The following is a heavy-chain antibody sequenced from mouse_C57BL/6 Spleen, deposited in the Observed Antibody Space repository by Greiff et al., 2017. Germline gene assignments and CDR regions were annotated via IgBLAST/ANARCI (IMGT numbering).Heavy chain of an antibody. V-gene: IGHV3-1*01. CDR3: ARARTGSFAY. D-gene: IGHD4-1*01. Sequence: DVKLVESGPGMVKPSQSLSLTCTVTGYSITSGYDWHWIRHFPGNKLEWMGYISYSGSTNYNPSLKSRISITHDTSKNHFFLKLNSVTTEDTATYYCARARTGSFAYWGQGTLVTVSA. J-gene: IGHJ3*01. CDR2: ISYSGST. CDR1: GYSITSGYD.